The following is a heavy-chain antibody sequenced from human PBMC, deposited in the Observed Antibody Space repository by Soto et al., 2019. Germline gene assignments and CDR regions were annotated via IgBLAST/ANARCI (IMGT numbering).Heavy chain of an antibody. Sequence: GGSLRLSCAASGFTFSSYWMSWVRQAPGKGLEWVANIKQDGSEKYYVDSVKGRFTISGDNAKNSLYLQMTSLRAEDTAVYYCARDVASKYDILTGYLTDAFDIWGQGTMVTVSS. CDR2: IKQDGSEK. V-gene: IGHV3-7*05. D-gene: IGHD3-9*01. CDR1: GFTFSSYW. J-gene: IGHJ3*02. CDR3: ARDVASKYDILTGYLTDAFDI.